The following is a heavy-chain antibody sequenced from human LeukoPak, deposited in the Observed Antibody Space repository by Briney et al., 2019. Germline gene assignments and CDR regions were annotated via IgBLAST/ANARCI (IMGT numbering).Heavy chain of an antibody. CDR1: GYTFTGYY. Sequence: ASVKVSCKASGYTFTGYYMHWVRQAPGQGLEWMGWINPNSSGTNYAQKFQGRATMTRDTSISTAYMELSRLRSDDTAVYYCARDLGGRSGGYDFDYRGQGTLVTVSS. V-gene: IGHV1-2*02. CDR3: ARDLGGRSGGYDFDY. D-gene: IGHD5-12*01. CDR2: INPNSSGT. J-gene: IGHJ4*02.